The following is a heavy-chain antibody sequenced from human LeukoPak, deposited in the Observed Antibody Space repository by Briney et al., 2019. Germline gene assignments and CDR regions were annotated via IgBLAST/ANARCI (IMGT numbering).Heavy chain of an antibody. CDR1: GYTFTSYD. V-gene: IGHV1-8*01. D-gene: IGHD5-12*01. CDR3: ARKSGYVSWFDP. J-gene: IGHJ5*02. Sequence: ASVKVSCKASGYTFTSYDINWVRQATGQGLEWMGWMNPNSGNTGYAQKFQGRVTITRNTSISTAYMELSSLRSEDTAVYYCARKSGYVSWFDPWGQGTLVTVSS. CDR2: MNPNSGNT.